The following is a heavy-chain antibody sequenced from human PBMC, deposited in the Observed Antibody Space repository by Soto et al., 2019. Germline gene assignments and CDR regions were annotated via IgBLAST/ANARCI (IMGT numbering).Heavy chain of an antibody. CDR3: ARESVVVVPALGWFDP. CDR2: IWYDGSNK. V-gene: IGHV3-33*01. Sequence: QVQLVESGGGVVQPWRSLRLSCAASGFTFSSYGMHWVRQAPGKGLEWVAVIWYDGSNKYYADSVKGRFTISRDNSKNTLYLQMNSLRAEDTAVYYCARESVVVVPALGWFDPWGQGTLVTVSS. D-gene: IGHD2-2*01. J-gene: IGHJ5*02. CDR1: GFTFSSYG.